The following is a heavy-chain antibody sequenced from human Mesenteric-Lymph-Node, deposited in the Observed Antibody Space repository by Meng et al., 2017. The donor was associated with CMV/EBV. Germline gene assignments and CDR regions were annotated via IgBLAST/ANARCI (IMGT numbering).Heavy chain of an antibody. V-gene: IGHV3-48*03. CDR2: ISGSGGPI. CDR3: ARRRDYFDY. Sequence: GGSLRLSCAASGFTFSSYEMNWVRQAPGKGLEWISYISGSGGPIYYADSVKGRFTISRDNAKNSLYLQMNSLRAEDTAVYYCARRRDYFDYWGQGALVTVSS. CDR1: GFTFSSYE. J-gene: IGHJ4*02.